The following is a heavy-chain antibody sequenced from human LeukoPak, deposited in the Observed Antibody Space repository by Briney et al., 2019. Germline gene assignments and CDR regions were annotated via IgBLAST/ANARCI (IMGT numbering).Heavy chain of an antibody. J-gene: IGHJ4*02. CDR3: AKDWSQQLGLPALVGY. D-gene: IGHD1-1*01. V-gene: IGHV3-30*18. Sequence: GGSLRLSCAASGFTFSIYGMHWVRQAPGKGLEWVAFISYDGSNKYYADSVKGRFTISRDNPKNTLYLQMNSLRTEDTAVYYCAKDWSQQLGLPALVGYWGQGTLVTVSA. CDR2: ISYDGSNK. CDR1: GFTFSIYG.